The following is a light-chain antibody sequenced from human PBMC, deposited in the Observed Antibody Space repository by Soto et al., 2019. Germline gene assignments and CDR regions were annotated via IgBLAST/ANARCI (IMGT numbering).Light chain of an antibody. CDR3: QQYGSSPPT. Sequence: EIVLTQSPGTLSLSPGGRATHAGRASQSVSSSYLAWYRQKPGQAPRLLIYGASSRATGIPDRFSGSGSGTDFTLTISRLEPEDFAVYYCQQYGSSPPTFGQGTKVDIK. CDR2: GAS. J-gene: IGKJ1*01. CDR1: QSVSSSY. V-gene: IGKV3-20*01.